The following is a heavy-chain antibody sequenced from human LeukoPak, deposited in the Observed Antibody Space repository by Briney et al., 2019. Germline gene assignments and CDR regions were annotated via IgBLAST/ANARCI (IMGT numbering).Heavy chain of an antibody. J-gene: IGHJ5*02. D-gene: IGHD1-1*01. CDR2: IVVGSGNT. V-gene: IGHV1-58*01. CDR1: GFSFTNSA. CDR3: AADRAPTDPYKWVDP. Sequence: SVKVSCKASGFSFTNSAVQRMRQARGQSPEWTGSIVVGSGNTNYAQKFQERVTITRDTSTSTAYMELRSLRSEDTAVYYCAADRAPTDPYKWVDPWGQGTQVIVSS.